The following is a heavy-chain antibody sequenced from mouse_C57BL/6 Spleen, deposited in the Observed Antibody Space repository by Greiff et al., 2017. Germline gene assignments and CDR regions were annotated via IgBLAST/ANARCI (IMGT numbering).Heavy chain of an antibody. J-gene: IGHJ3*01. D-gene: IGHD2-4*01. CDR3: ARCDYDWFAD. CDR2: INPGSGGT. Sequence: QVQLKQSGAELVRPGTSVKVSCKASGYAFTNYLIEWVKQRPGQGLEWIGVINPGSGGTNYNEKFKGKATLTADKSSSTAYMQLSSLTSEDSAVYFCARCDYDWFADWGQGTLVTVSA. V-gene: IGHV1-54*01. CDR1: GYAFTNYL.